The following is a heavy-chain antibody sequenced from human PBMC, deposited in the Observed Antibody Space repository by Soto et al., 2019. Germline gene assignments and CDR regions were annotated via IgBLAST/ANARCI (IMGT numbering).Heavy chain of an antibody. V-gene: IGHV1-69*13. CDR1: GGTFSSYA. CDR2: IIPIFGTA. J-gene: IGHJ6*02. Sequence: SVKVSCKASGGTFSSYAISWVRQAPGQGLEWMGGIIPIFGTANYAQRFQGRVTITADESTGTAYMELSSLRSEDTAVYYCARGGVVVKYYYYGMGVWGQGATVTVSS. CDR3: ARGGVVVKYYYYGMGV. D-gene: IGHD2-2*01.